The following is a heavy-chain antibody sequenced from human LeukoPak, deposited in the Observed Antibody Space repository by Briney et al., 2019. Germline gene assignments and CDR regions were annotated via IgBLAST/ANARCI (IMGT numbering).Heavy chain of an antibody. V-gene: IGHV3-23*01. J-gene: IGHJ4*02. Sequence: SGGSLRLSCAASGFTFSSYSMNWVRQAPGKGLEWVSGISGRDGSTYYADSVKGRFTISRDISKNTLYLQMNSLRAEDMAVYYCAKDGGQGADYWGQGTLVTVSS. CDR3: AKDGGQGADY. D-gene: IGHD3-16*01. CDR2: ISGRDGST. CDR1: GFTFSSYS.